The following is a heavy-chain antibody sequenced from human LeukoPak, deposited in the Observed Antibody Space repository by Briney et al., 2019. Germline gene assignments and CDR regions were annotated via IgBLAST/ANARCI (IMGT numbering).Heavy chain of an antibody. CDR3: ARDFMITFGGATPFDY. CDR2: ISSSGSII. Sequence: PGGSLRLSCAASGFTFSSYEMNWVRQAPGKGLEWVSYISSSGSIIYYADSVKGRFTISRDNAKNSLYLQMNSLRAEDTAVYYCARDFMITFGGATPFDYWGQGTLVTVSS. J-gene: IGHJ4*02. D-gene: IGHD3-16*01. V-gene: IGHV3-48*03. CDR1: GFTFSSYE.